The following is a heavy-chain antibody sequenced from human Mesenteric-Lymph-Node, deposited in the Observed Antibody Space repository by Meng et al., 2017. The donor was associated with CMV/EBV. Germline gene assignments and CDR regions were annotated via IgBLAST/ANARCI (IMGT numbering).Heavy chain of an antibody. CDR3: ARGGYYDPFY. CDR1: GFAFSDYY. D-gene: IGHD3-22*01. J-gene: IGHJ4*02. V-gene: IGHV3-11*04. Sequence: GESLKISCAASGFAFSDYYMGWIRQAPGKGLEWVSYIGNSGHTKYYADSVMGRFTISRDNAKNSLYLQMNSLRVEDTAVYYCARGGYYDPFYWGQGTLVTVSS. CDR2: IGNSGHTK.